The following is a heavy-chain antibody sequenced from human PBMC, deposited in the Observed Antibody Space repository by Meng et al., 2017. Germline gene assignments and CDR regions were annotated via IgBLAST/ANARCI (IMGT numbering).Heavy chain of an antibody. V-gene: IGHV4-34*01. CDR3: ARDTVEAYCGGDCCPLGY. D-gene: IGHD2-21*02. CDR2: INHSGST. Sequence: LQEGGAGLLKPSETLSLPCAVYGWSFSGYYWGWNRQPPGKGLEWIGEINHSGSTNYNPSLKSRVTISVDTSKNQFSLKLSSVTAADTAVYYCARDTVEAYCGGDCCPLGYWGQGTLVTVSS. J-gene: IGHJ4*02. CDR1: GWSFSGYY.